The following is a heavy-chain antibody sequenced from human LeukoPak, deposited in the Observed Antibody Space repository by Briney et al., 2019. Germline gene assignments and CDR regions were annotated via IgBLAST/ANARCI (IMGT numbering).Heavy chain of an antibody. J-gene: IGHJ4*02. V-gene: IGHV3-66*01. D-gene: IGHD5-18*01. CDR2: IYSGGST. CDR3: ARDLGYRGWGVFDY. Sequence: GGSLRLSCAASGLTFSSFGMCWVRQAPGKGLEWVSVIYSGGSTYYADSVKGRFTISRDNSKNTLYLQMNSLRAEDTAVYYCARDLGYRGWGVFDYWGQGTLVTVSS. CDR1: GLTFSSFG.